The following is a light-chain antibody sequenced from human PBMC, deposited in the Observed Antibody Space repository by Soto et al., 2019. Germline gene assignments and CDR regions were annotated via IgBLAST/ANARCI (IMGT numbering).Light chain of an antibody. V-gene: IGKV3D-15*01. J-gene: IGKJ5*01. CDR3: QQYNNWPPTT. Sequence: EIVMTQSPATLSVSPGERATLSCRASQSVSNNLAWYQLKPGQAPRLLIYLASTRATGIPARFSGSGSGTEFTLTISSLQSEDFAVYYCQQYNNWPPTTFGHGTRLEIK. CDR1: QSVSNN. CDR2: LAS.